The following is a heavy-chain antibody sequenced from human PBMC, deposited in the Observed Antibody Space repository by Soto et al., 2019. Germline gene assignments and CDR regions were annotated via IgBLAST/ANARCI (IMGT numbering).Heavy chain of an antibody. CDR2: IYYSGST. D-gene: IGHD2-15*01. J-gene: IGHJ5*02. CDR1: GGSVSSGSYY. Sequence: SETLSLTCTVSGGSVSSGSYYWSWIRQPPGKGLEWIGYIYYSGSTNYNPSLKSRVTISVDTSKNQFSLKLSSVTAADTAVYYCARSPIVVVVAATSWFDPWGQGTLVTVSS. CDR3: ARSPIVVVVAATSWFDP. V-gene: IGHV4-61*01.